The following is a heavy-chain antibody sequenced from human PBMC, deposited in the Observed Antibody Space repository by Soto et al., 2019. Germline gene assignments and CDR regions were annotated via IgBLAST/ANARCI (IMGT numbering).Heavy chain of an antibody. V-gene: IGHV3-74*01. CDR1: GFSFSNHW. CDR2: INGDGYTT. CDR3: ARAEGYNTPSDY. Sequence: GSMRLSYAASGFSFSNHWMHWVRQSPGKGLVWVSRINGDGYTTSYADSVKGRFTISRDNAKNTLSLQMNSLRTDDTAVYFCARAEGYNTPSDYWGQGTLVTVSS. J-gene: IGHJ4*02. D-gene: IGHD2-15*01.